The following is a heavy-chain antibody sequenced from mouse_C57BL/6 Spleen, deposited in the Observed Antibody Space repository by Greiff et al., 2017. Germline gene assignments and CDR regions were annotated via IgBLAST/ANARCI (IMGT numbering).Heavy chain of an antibody. CDR3: AGAFDYYGKDY. D-gene: IGHD1-1*01. CDR1: GYSITSGYD. J-gene: IGHJ2*01. Sequence: EVKLMESGPGMVKPSQSLSLTCTVTGYSITSGYDWHWLRHFPGNKLEWMGYISYSGSTNYNPSLKSRISITHDTSKNQFFLKLNSVTTEDAATYYCAGAFDYYGKDYWGQGTTLTVSS. V-gene: IGHV3-1*01. CDR2: ISYSGST.